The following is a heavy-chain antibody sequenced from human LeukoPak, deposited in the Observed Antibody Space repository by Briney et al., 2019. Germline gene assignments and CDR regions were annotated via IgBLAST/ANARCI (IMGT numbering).Heavy chain of an antibody. V-gene: IGHV4-39*01. CDR1: GDSLSSYY. J-gene: IGHJ5*02. CDR2: IYYSGST. CDR3: ARRNYDSSGYYSWFDP. D-gene: IGHD3-22*01. Sequence: SETLSLTCTVSGDSLSSYYWGWIRQPPGKGLEWIGRIYYSGSTYYNPSLKSRVSISVDTSKNQFSLKLSSVTAADTAVYYCARRNYDSSGYYSWFDPWGQGTLVTVSS.